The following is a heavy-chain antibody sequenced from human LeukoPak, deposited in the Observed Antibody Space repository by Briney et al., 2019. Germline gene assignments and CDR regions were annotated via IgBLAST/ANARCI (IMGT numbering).Heavy chain of an antibody. V-gene: IGHV3-23*01. CDR1: GFTFSSYA. J-gene: IGHJ4*02. CDR3: AKETYYYGSRVPALDY. CDR2: ISGNGGST. Sequence: GGSLRLSCAASGFTFSSYAMSWVRQAPGKGLEWVSGISGNGGSTYYADSVKGRFTISGDNSKNTLYLQMNSLRAEDTAVYYCAKETYYYGSRVPALDYWGQGSLVTVSS. D-gene: IGHD3-22*01.